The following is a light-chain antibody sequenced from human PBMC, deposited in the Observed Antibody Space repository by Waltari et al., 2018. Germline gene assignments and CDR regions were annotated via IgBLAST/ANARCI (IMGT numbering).Light chain of an antibody. CDR2: AVF. CDR3: QQSYSTPRT. J-gene: IGKJ1*01. CDR1: QSISNY. Sequence: DIQMTQSPSSLSASVGDRVTITCRASQSISNYLNWYQQKPGKAPNLLIYAVFSLESGVPSMFSGSGSGTEFTLTISSLQPEDFATYYCQQSYSTPRTFGQGTKVEIK. V-gene: IGKV1-39*01.